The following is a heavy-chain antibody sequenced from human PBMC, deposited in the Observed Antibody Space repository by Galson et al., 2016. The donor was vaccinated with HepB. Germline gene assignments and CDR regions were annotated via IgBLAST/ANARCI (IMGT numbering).Heavy chain of an antibody. Sequence: SETLSLTCTVSGGSISSSGCFWTWIRQPPGMGLEWIGEIHHTGRTNYNSSLKSRVTISVDKSKNQFSLRLSSVTAADTAVYYCATRAVVGPIYWGQGTQVTVSS. CDR3: ATRAVVGPIY. J-gene: IGHJ4*02. CDR1: GGSISSSGCF. CDR2: IHHTGRT. D-gene: IGHD3-10*01. V-gene: IGHV4-39*07.